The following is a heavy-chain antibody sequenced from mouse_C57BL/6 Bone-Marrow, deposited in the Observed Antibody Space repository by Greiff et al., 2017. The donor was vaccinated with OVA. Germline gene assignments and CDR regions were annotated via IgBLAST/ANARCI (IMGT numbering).Heavy chain of an antibody. J-gene: IGHJ3*01. CDR3: ARYGESPEGTWFAY. CDR2: IRNKANGYTT. Sequence: EVQLVESGGGLVQPGGSLSLSCAASGFTFTDYYMSWVRQPPGKALEWLGFIRNKANGYTTEYSASVKGRFTISRDNSQSIHYLQMNALGAEDSATYYCARYGESPEGTWFAYWGQGTLVTVSA. CDR1: GFTFTDYY. V-gene: IGHV7-3*01.